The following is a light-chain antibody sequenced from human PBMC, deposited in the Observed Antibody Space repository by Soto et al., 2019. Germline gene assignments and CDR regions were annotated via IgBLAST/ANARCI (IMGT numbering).Light chain of an antibody. Sequence: IVLTQSPGTLSLSPGERTTLSCRASQSISRYLAWYQQKPGQGPRLLIYGASSRATGTPDRFSGSGSGTDFTLTITSLEPEDFAMYYCQQYGSSPPTFGQGTKVEIK. CDR2: GAS. CDR3: QQYGSSPPT. V-gene: IGKV3-20*01. J-gene: IGKJ1*01. CDR1: QSISRY.